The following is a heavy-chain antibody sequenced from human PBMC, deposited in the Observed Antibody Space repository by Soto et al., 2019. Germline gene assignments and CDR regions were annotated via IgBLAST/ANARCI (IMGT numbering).Heavy chain of an antibody. Sequence: SETLSLTCADYGGSFSGYYWSWIRQPPGKGLEWIGEINHSGSTNYNPSLKSRVTISVDTSKNQFSLKLSSVTAADTAVYYCARGLVGLWFGDINGYWGQGTLVTVSS. CDR3: ARGLVGLWFGDINGY. CDR1: GGSFSGYY. CDR2: INHSGST. V-gene: IGHV4-34*01. D-gene: IGHD3-10*01. J-gene: IGHJ4*02.